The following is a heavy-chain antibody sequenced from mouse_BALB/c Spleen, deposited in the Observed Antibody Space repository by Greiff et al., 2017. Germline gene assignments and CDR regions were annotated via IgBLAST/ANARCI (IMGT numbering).Heavy chain of an antibody. J-gene: IGHJ1*01. V-gene: IGHV5-4*02. CDR1: GFTFSDYY. CDR2: ISDGGSYT. CDR3: TRDLFNYDGSRGGGWYFDV. D-gene: IGHD1-1*01. Sequence: EVKLMESGGGLVKPGGSLKLSCAASGFTFSDYYMYWVRQTPEKRLEWVATISDGGSYTYYPDSVKGRFTISRDNAKNNLYLQMSSLKSEDTAMFKSTRDLFNYDGSRGGGWYFDVRGAGTTVTVSS.